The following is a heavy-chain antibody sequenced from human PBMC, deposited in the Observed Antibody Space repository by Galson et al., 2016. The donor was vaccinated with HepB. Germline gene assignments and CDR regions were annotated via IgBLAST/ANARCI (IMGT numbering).Heavy chain of an antibody. J-gene: IGHJ4*02. V-gene: IGHV3-30-3*01. Sequence: SLRLSCAASGFTFSTYPMHWVRQAPGKGLEWLAIISNDGTNKYYADSVKGRFTISRDNSENTLFLQINSVRTEDTAVYYCTRSLYDGNSGLCAYWGQGTLVTVSS. D-gene: IGHD4-23*01. CDR3: TRSLYDGNSGLCAY. CDR2: ISNDGTNK. CDR1: GFTFSTYP.